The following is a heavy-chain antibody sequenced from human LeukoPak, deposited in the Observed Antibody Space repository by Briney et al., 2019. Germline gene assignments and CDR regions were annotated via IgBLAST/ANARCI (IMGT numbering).Heavy chain of an antibody. CDR1: GYSFTTYW. CDR3: ARQRYCSSGSCRGMDV. J-gene: IGHJ6*02. Sequence: GESLKISCKGSGYSFTTYWIGWVRQMPGEGLEWMGIIYPGDSDTRYSPSFQGQVTISADKSISTAYLQWSSLKASDTAMYYCARQRYCSSGSCRGMDVWGQGTTVTVSS. V-gene: IGHV5-51*01. CDR2: IYPGDSDT. D-gene: IGHD2-15*01.